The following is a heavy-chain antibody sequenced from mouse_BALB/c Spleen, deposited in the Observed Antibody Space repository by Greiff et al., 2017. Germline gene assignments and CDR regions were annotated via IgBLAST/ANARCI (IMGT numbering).Heavy chain of an antibody. CDR2: IYPGNVNT. J-gene: IGHJ4*01. Sequence: VQLQQSGPELVKPGASVRISCKASGYTFTSYYIHWVKQWPGQGLEWIGWIYPGNVNTKYNEKFKGKATLTADKSSSTAYMQLSSLTSEDSAVYFCAREALRAMDYWGQGTSVTVSS. CDR1: GYTFTSYY. CDR3: AREALRAMDY. V-gene: IGHV1S56*01.